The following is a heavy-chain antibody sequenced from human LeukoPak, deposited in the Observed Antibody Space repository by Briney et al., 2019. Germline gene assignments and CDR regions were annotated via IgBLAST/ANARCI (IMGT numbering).Heavy chain of an antibody. CDR3: ATATIFGVVLYY. CDR1: GFTLSTYA. Sequence: PGGSLRLSCAASGFTLSTYAMSWVRQTPGKGLEWVAATSSSDAGTYHADSVRGRFTISRDNSKNTLYLQMNSLRTEDTAVYYCATATIFGVVLYYWGQGTLVTVSS. J-gene: IGHJ4*02. V-gene: IGHV3-23*01. CDR2: TSSSDAGT. D-gene: IGHD3-3*01.